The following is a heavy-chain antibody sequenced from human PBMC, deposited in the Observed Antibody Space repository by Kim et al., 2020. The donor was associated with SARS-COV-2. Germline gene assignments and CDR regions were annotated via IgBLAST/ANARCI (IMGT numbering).Heavy chain of an antibody. CDR3: ACSDSSGYYVDY. CDR1: SGSISSSSYY. J-gene: IGHJ4*02. V-gene: IGHV4-39*01. CDR2: IYYSGSS. Sequence: SETLSLTCTVSSGSISSSSYYWGWIRQPPGKGLEWIGSIYYSGSSYYNPSLKSRVTISVDTSKNQFSLKLSSVTAADTAVYYCACSDSSGYYVDYWGQGTLVTVSS. D-gene: IGHD3-22*01.